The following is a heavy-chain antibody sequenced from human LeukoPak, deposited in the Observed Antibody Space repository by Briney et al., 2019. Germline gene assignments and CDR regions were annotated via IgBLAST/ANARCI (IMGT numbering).Heavy chain of an antibody. V-gene: IGHV5-51*01. Sequence: GESLKISCKGSGYSFTSYWIGWVRQMPGKGLEWMGIIYPGDSDTRYSPSFQGQVAISADKSISTAYLQWSSLKASDTAMYYCARLSHYDILTGWFDPWGQGTLVTVSS. J-gene: IGHJ5*02. CDR2: IYPGDSDT. CDR3: ARLSHYDILTGWFDP. D-gene: IGHD3-9*01. CDR1: GYSFTSYW.